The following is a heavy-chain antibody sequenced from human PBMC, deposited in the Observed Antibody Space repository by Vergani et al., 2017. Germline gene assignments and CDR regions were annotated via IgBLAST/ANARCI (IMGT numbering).Heavy chain of an antibody. CDR3: AGDSTMVRGVPSV. V-gene: IGHV1-46*01. J-gene: IGHJ6*02. Sequence: QVQLVQSGAEVKKPGSSVNVSCKASGYTFTSYYMHCVRQAPGQGLEWMGIINPSGGSTSYAQKFQGRVTMTRDTSTRTVYMELSSLRSEDTAVYYCAGDSTMVRGVPSVWGQGTTVTVSS. D-gene: IGHD3-10*01. CDR2: INPSGGST. CDR1: GYTFTSYY.